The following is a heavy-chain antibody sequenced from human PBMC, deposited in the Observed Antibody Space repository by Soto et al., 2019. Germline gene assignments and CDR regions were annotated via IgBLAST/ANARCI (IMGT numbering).Heavy chain of an antibody. CDR2: ISGYNGNT. Sequence: ASVKVSFKASGYTFRSYGISWVRQAPGQGLEWMGWISGYNGNTHYSQKFQGKVTMTTDTSTSTAYMELRNLRSDDTAVYYCAKADSNYAGRFSYYXMDGWGTGTMVTVSS. CDR3: AKADSNYAGRFSYYXMDG. D-gene: IGHD4-4*01. V-gene: IGHV1-18*01. CDR1: GYTFRSYG. J-gene: IGHJ6*03.